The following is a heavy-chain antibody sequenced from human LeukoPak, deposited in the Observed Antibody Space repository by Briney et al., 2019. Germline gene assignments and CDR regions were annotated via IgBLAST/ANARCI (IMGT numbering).Heavy chain of an antibody. CDR3: AAVGEWLSNAFNL. D-gene: IGHD3-22*01. CDR1: GFSISIAW. Sequence: GSLRLSCAASGFSISIAWMSWVRQAPGKGLERVGRIKSKGDGETRDYAAPVKDRFIISRDDSKNMLYLQMNSLKTEDTAIYYCAAVGEWLSNAFNLWGQGTMVTVSA. J-gene: IGHJ3*01. V-gene: IGHV3-15*01. CDR2: IKSKGDGETR.